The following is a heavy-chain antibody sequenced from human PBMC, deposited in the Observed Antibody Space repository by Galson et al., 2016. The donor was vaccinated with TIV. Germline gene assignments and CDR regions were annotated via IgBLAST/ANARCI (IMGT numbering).Heavy chain of an antibody. CDR1: GFTSSRFW. J-gene: IGHJ4*02. CDR3: ARALGYAEDI. Sequence: SLRLSCAASGFTSSRFWMTWVRQTSLRGLEWVANINQDGSEKHYVDSVKGRFTISRDNAKNCLYLQMNSLRVEDTAVYFCARALGYAEDIWGQGTLVTVSS. D-gene: IGHD5-12*01. V-gene: IGHV3-7*01. CDR2: INQDGSEK.